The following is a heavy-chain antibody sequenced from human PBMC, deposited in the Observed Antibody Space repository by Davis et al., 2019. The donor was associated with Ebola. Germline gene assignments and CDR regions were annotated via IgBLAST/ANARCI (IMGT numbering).Heavy chain of an antibody. CDR2: IYPGDSDT. CDR1: GFTFTRYW. Sequence: GESLKISCKGSGFTFTRYWIGWVRQMPGKGLEWMGIIYPGDSDTRYSPSFQGLVTISGDKSISTAYLQWNSLKASDTAVYYCARSHRTTTGWYFDLWGRGTLVTVSA. CDR3: ARSHRTTTGWYFDL. V-gene: IGHV5-51*01. J-gene: IGHJ2*01. D-gene: IGHD2-2*01.